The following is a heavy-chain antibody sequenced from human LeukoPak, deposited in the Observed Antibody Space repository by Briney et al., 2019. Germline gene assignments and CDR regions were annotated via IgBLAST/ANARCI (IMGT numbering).Heavy chain of an antibody. V-gene: IGHV1-69*13. Sequence: GASVKVSCKASGSTFSSYAISWVRQAPGQGLEWMGGIIPIFGTANYAQKFQGRVTITADESTSTAYMELSSLRSEDTAVYYYASRGEMATYYYYYMDVWGKGTTVTVSS. CDR3: ASRGEMATYYYYYMDV. J-gene: IGHJ6*03. CDR2: IIPIFGTA. D-gene: IGHD5-24*01. CDR1: GSTFSSYA.